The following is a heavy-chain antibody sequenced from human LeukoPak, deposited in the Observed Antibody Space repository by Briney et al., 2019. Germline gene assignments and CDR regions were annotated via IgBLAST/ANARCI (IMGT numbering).Heavy chain of an antibody. V-gene: IGHV3-33*06. CDR2: IWYDGSNK. CDR3: AKAPVEYSYGYFYCMDV. CDR1: GFTFSSYG. D-gene: IGHD5-18*01. J-gene: IGHJ6*02. Sequence: PGRSLRLSCAASGFTFSSYGMHWVRQAPGKGLEWVAVIWYDGSNKYYADSVKGRFTISRDNSRDNSKNTLYLQMNSLRAEDTAVYYCAKAPVEYSYGYFYCMDVWGQGTTVTVSS.